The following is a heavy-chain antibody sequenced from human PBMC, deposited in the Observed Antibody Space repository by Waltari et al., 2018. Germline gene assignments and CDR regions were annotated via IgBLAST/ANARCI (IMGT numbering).Heavy chain of an antibody. CDR2: IIPIFGTA. D-gene: IGHD6-19*01. J-gene: IGHJ2*01. CDR3: ARRRGVAGRVYWYFDL. Sequence: QVQLVQSGAEVKKPGSSVKVSCKASGGTFSSYAISWVRQATGQGLEWLGGIIPIFGTANYAQKFQGRVTITADESTSTAYMELSSLRSEDTAVYYCARRRGVAGRVYWYFDLWGRGTLVTVSS. CDR1: GGTFSSYA. V-gene: IGHV1-69*13.